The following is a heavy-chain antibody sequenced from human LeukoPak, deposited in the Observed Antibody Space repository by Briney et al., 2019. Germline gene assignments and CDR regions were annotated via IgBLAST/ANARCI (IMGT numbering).Heavy chain of an antibody. J-gene: IGHJ5*02. Sequence: SETLSLTCTVSGGSICSYYWSWIRQPPGKGLEWIGYIYTSGSTNYNPSLKSRVTISVDTSKNQFSLKLSSVTAADTAVYYCASIDYAWGQGTLVTVSS. CDR1: GGSICSYY. V-gene: IGHV4-4*09. CDR3: ASIDYA. D-gene: IGHD4-17*01. CDR2: IYTSGST.